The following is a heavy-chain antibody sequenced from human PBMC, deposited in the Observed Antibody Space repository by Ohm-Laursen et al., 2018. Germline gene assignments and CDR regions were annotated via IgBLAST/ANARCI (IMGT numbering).Heavy chain of an antibody. CDR1: GFTFSSYA. CDR3: AKVGQQLDN. J-gene: IGHJ4*02. CDR2: ISSNGGST. Sequence: SLRLSCAASGFTFSSYAMHWVRQAPGKGLEYVSAISSNGGSTYYANSVKGRFTISRDNSKNTLYLQMNSLRAEDTAVYYCAKVGQQLDNWGQGTLVTVSS. V-gene: IGHV3-64*01. D-gene: IGHD6-13*01.